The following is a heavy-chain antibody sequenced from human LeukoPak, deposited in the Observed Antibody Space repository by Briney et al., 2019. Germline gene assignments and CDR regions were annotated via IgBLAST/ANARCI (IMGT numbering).Heavy chain of an antibody. CDR2: IGTAGDT. V-gene: IGHV3-13*01. Sequence: GGSLRLSCAASGFTFSSYDMHWVRQPTGGGLEWVSGIGTAGDTYYLGSVKGRFTISRENAQNSLYLQMNSLRAEDTAVYYCAKESSGGWYFDYWGQGTLVTVSS. J-gene: IGHJ4*02. D-gene: IGHD6-19*01. CDR1: GFTFSSYD. CDR3: AKESSGGWYFDY.